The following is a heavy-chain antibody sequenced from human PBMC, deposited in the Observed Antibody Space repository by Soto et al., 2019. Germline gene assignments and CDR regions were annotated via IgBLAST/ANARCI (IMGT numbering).Heavy chain of an antibody. J-gene: IGHJ3*02. CDR2: IYYSGST. Sequence: QLQLQESGPGLVKPSETLSLTCTVSGGSISSSSYYWGWIRQPPGKGLEWIGSIYYSGSTYYNPSLKSRVTISVATSKNQFSLKLSSVTAADTAVYYCATLAATKIVVGHDAFDIWGQGTMVTVSS. V-gene: IGHV4-39*01. CDR1: GGSISSSSYY. CDR3: ATLAATKIVVGHDAFDI. D-gene: IGHD3-22*01.